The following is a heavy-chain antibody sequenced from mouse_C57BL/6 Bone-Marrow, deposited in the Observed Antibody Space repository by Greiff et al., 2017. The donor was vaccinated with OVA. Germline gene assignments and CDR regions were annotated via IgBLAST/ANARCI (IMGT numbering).Heavy chain of an antibody. V-gene: IGHV1-69*01. D-gene: IGHD2-3*01. CDR3: ARSDGWYFDV. Sequence: VQLQQSVAELVMPGASVKLSCKASGYTFTSYWMHWVKQRPGQGLEWIGEIDPSDSYTNYNQKFKGKSTLTVDKSSSTAYMQLSSLTSEDSAVYYCARSDGWYFDVWGTGTTVTVSS. J-gene: IGHJ1*03. CDR2: IDPSDSYT. CDR1: GYTFTSYW.